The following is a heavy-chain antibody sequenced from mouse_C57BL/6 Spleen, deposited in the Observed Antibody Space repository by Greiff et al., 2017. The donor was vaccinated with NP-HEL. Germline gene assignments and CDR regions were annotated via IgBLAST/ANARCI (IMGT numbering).Heavy chain of an antibody. Sequence: VQLQQPGAELVKPGASVKLSCKASGYTFTSYWMHWVKQRPGQGLEWIGMIHPNSGSTNYNEKFKSKATLTVDKSSSTAYMQLSSLTSEDSAVYYCARYYYGSSLDYWGQGTTLTVSS. V-gene: IGHV1-64*01. CDR2: IHPNSGST. J-gene: IGHJ2*01. CDR1: GYTFTSYW. CDR3: ARYYYGSSLDY. D-gene: IGHD1-1*01.